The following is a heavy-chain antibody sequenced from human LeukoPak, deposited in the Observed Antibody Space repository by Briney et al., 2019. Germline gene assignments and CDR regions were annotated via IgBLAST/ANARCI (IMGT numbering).Heavy chain of an antibody. D-gene: IGHD3-16*01. Sequence: TGGSLRLSCAASGFTFSDYYMSWIRQAPGKGLEWVANIKQDGSEKYYVDSVKGRFTISRDNAKNSLYLQMNSLRAEDTAVYYCARGAMILIWGQGTMVTVSS. V-gene: IGHV3-7*01. CDR1: GFTFSDYY. CDR3: ARGAMILI. J-gene: IGHJ3*02. CDR2: IKQDGSEK.